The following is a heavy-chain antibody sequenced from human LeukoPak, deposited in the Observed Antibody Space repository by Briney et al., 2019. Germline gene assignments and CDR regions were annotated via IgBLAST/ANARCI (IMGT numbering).Heavy chain of an antibody. CDR2: MSPKTGNT. J-gene: IGHJ5*02. V-gene: IGHV1-8*01. CDR3: ARDYVRCASSSCPGFP. Sequence: ASVKVSCKASGYTFASYAINWVRHAAGQGLEWMGWMSPKTGNTGYAPKFQGRVTMTRSISISTAYMELSSLRSEDTAVYYCARDYVRCASSSCPGFPWGQGTLVTVSS. D-gene: IGHD2-2*01. CDR1: GYTFASYA.